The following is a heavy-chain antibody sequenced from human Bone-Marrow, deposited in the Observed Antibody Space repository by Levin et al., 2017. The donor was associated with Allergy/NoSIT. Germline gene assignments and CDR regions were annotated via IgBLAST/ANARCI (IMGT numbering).Heavy chain of an antibody. J-gene: IGHJ6*02. CDR1: GDTLSDLS. Sequence: GASVKVSCKVSGDTLSDLSMQWLRQAPGQGLEWMGGFDPENAETMYAHNFQGRVTMTEDTSTDTAYMVLSRLRSEDTAVYYCATRGHDFWSGFDLWGQGTTVTVSS. CDR2: FDPENAET. CDR3: ATRGHDFWSGFDL. D-gene: IGHD3-3*01. V-gene: IGHV1-24*01.